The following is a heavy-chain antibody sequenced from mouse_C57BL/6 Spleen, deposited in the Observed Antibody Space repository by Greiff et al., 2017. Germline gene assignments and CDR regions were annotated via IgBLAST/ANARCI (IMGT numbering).Heavy chain of an antibody. J-gene: IGHJ3*01. V-gene: IGHV1-81*01. CDR2: IYPRSGNT. CDR3: ARRDDGYLAWFAY. Sequence: VQGVESGAELARPGASVKLSCKASGYTFTSYGISWVKQRTGQGLEWIGEIYPRSGNTYYNEKFKGKATLTADKSSSTAYMELRSLTSEDSAVYFCARRDDGYLAWFAYWGQGTLVTVSA. CDR1: GYTFTSYG. D-gene: IGHD2-3*01.